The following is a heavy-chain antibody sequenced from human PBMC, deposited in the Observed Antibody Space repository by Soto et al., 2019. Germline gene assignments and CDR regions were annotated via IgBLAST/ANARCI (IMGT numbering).Heavy chain of an antibody. CDR3: AKEYYDTSGSIFDS. CDR1: GFTFSSYA. Sequence: PGGSLRLSCAASGFTFSSYAMSWVRQAPGKGLEWVSGLSGSGSGGKMYNADSVKGRFTISRDNSKNTLYLQMNSLRAKDTAVYYCAKEYYDTSGSIFDSWGQGTLVTVSS. V-gene: IGHV3-23*01. D-gene: IGHD3-22*01. J-gene: IGHJ4*02. CDR2: LSGSGSGGK.